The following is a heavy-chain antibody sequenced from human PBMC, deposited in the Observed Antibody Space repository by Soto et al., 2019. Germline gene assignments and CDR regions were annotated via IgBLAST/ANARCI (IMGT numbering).Heavy chain of an antibody. CDR1: GYTFTSCG. CDR3: TLSLSWSGYNGGNGMDV. V-gene: IGHV1-18*01. Sequence: ASVKVTCKASGYTFTSCGISCVRQAPGQGLEWMGWISAYNGNTNYAQKLQGRVTMTTDTSTSTAYMELRSLRSDDTAVYYCTLSLSWSGYNGGNGMDVWGQGTTVTVSS. J-gene: IGHJ6*02. D-gene: IGHD3-3*01. CDR2: ISAYNGNT.